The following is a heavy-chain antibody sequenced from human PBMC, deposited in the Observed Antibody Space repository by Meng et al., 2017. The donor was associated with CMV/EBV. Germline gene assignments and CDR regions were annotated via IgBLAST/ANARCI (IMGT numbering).Heavy chain of an antibody. CDR2: IYHSGST. D-gene: IGHD6-13*01. Sequence: SETLSLTCTVSGYSISSGYYWGWIRQPPGKGLEWIGSIYHSGSTYYNPSLKSRVTISVDTSKNQFSLKLSSVTAAHTAVYYCARVSSGGVGAAAMWFDPWGQGTLVTVSS. CDR3: ARVSSGGVGAAAMWFDP. CDR1: GYSISSGYY. V-gene: IGHV4-38-2*02. J-gene: IGHJ5*02.